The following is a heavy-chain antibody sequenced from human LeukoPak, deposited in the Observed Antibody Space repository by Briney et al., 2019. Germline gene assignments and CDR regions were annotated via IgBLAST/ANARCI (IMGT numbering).Heavy chain of an antibody. Sequence: SVKVSCKASGGTFSSYTISWVRQAPGQGLEWMGGIIPIFGTANYAQKFQGRVTITADESTSTAYMELSSLRSEDTAVYYCARYWKNWFDPWGQGTLVTVSS. J-gene: IGHJ5*02. V-gene: IGHV1-69*01. CDR2: IIPIFGTA. CDR3: ARYWKNWFDP. CDR1: GGTFSSYT. D-gene: IGHD1-1*01.